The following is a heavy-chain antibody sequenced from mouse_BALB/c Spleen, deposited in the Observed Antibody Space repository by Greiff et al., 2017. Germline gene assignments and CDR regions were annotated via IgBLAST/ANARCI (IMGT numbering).Heavy chain of an antibody. CDR3: ARTGLLDY. CDR2: ISNGGGST. J-gene: IGHJ2*01. V-gene: IGHV5-12-2*01. CDR1: GFTFSSYT. Sequence: EVQRVESGRGLVQPGGSLKLSCAASGFTFSSYTMSWVRQTPEKRLEWVAYISNGGGSTYYPDTVKGRFTISRDNAKNTLYLQMSSLKSEDTAMYYCARTGLLDYWGQGTTLTVSS. D-gene: IGHD3-3*01.